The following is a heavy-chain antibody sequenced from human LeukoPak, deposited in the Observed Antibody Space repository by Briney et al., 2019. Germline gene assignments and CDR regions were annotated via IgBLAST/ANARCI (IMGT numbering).Heavy chain of an antibody. CDR3: AKANCGGECYYVMAV. V-gene: IGHV3-23*01. CDR2: ISGSGART. CDR1: GFTFTSYA. Sequence: QPGGSLRLSCAASGFTFTSYAMTWVRQAPGKGLEWVSGISGSGARTFYADSVKGRFTISRDNSKNTLDLQMNSLRAEDTATYYCAKANCGGECYYVMAVWGQGTTVTVSS. D-gene: IGHD2-21*01. J-gene: IGHJ6*02.